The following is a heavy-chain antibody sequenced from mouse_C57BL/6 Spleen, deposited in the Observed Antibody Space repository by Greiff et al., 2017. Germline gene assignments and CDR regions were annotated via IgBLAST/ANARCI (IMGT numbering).Heavy chain of an antibody. CDR2: INPSNGGT. CDR3: ARDTATTTVPWYFDV. J-gene: IGHJ1*03. Sequence: QVQLKQPGTELVKPGASVKLSCKASGYTFTSYWMHWVKQRPGQGLEWIGNINPSNGGTNYNEKFKSKATLTVDKSSSTAYMQLSSLTSEDSAVYYCARDTATTTVPWYFDVWGTGTTVTVSS. CDR1: GYTFTSYW. D-gene: IGHD1-1*01. V-gene: IGHV1-53*01.